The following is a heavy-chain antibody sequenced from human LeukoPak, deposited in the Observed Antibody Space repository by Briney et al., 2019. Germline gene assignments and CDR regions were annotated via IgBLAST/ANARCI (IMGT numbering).Heavy chain of an antibody. CDR1: GYTFTGYY. D-gene: IGHD6-13*01. V-gene: IGHV1-2*04. CDR3: ARSSAAAGTPHYYYGMDV. CDR2: INPNSGGT. J-gene: IGHJ6*02. Sequence: ASVKVSCKASGYTFTGYYMNWVRQAPGQGLEWMGWINPNSGGTNYAQKFQGWVTMTRDTSISTAYMELSRLRSDDTAVYYCARSSAAAGTPHYYYGMDVWGQGTTVTVSS.